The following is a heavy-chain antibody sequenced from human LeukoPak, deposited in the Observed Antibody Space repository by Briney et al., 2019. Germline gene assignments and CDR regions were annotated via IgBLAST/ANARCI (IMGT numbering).Heavy chain of an antibody. CDR1: GFTFSSYG. V-gene: IGHV3-23*01. CDR3: AKDVSFAVTTYFDH. D-gene: IGHD4-17*01. Sequence: GRSLRLSCAASGFTFSSYGMHWVRQAPGKGLEWVSVISVSGDNTYYADSVKGRFTISRDNSKNTLYLQMSSLRAEDTAVYYCAKDVSFAVTTYFDHWGQGALITVSS. CDR2: ISVSGDNT. J-gene: IGHJ4*02.